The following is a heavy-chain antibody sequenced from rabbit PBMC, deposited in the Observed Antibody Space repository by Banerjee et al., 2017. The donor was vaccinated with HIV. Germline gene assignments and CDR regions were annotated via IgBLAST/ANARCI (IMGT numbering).Heavy chain of an antibody. Sequence: QEQLEESGGGLVQPEGSLTLTCTASGFSFSSSYWICWVRQAPGKGLEWIACIYAGSSGSTYYASWVNGRFTISLDNAQNTVFLQMTSLTAADTATYFCARSLVWGYFTLWGQGTLVTVS. J-gene: IGHJ4*01. D-gene: IGHD3-3*01. CDR3: ARSLVWGYFTL. V-gene: IGHV1S45*01. CDR1: GFSFSSSYW. CDR2: IYAGSSGST.